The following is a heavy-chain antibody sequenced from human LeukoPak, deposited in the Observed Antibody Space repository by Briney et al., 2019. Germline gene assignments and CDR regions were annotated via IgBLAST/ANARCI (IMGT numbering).Heavy chain of an antibody. CDR2: IYYSGTT. J-gene: IGHJ4*02. V-gene: IGHV4-59*01. D-gene: IGHD6-13*01. Sequence: SETLSLTCTVSGGSISNYYWSWIRQPPGKGLEWIGYIYYSGTTNYNPSLKSRVTISVDTSKNQFSLKLNSVTAANTAVYYCARGVYIAAAQYGYWGQGTLVTVSS. CDR1: GGSISNYY. CDR3: ARGVYIAAAQYGY.